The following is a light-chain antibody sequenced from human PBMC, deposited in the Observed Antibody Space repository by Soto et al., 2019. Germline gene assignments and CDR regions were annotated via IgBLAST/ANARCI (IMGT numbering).Light chain of an antibody. CDR2: GNS. CDR3: QSYDSSLSAFYV. CDR1: SSNIGAGYD. J-gene: IGLJ1*01. V-gene: IGLV1-40*01. Sequence: QSVLTQPPSVSGAPGQRVTISCTGSSSNIGAGYDVHWYQQLPGTAPKLLICGNSNRPSGVPDRFSGSKSGTSASLAITGLQAEDEADYYCQSYDSSLSAFYVFGTGTKVTVL.